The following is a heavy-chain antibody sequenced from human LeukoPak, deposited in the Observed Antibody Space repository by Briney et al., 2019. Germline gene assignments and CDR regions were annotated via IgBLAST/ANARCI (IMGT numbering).Heavy chain of an antibody. Sequence: GSLRLSCAASGFTFSSSAMSWVRQAPGKGLEWVSSISGSGSGGSTYYADSVKGRFTISRDISKNTLYLQMNSLRAEDTAVYYCAKSGYNRFDYWGQGTLVTVSS. D-gene: IGHD5-24*01. CDR2: ISGSGSGGST. J-gene: IGHJ4*02. CDR3: AKSGYNRFDY. V-gene: IGHV3-23*01. CDR1: GFTFSSSA.